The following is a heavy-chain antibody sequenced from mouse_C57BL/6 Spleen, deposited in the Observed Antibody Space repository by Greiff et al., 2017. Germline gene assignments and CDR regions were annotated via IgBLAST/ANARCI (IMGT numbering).Heavy chain of an antibody. D-gene: IGHD2-4*01. CDR2: INPYNGDT. CDR1: GYSFTGYF. Sequence: VQLQQSGPELVKPGDSVKISCKASGYSFTGYFMNWVMQSHGTSLEWIGRINPYNGDTFYNQKFKGKATLTVDKSSSTAHMELRSLTSEDSAVYYCARSVYYDYDNYAMDYWGQGTSVTVSS. CDR3: ARSVYYDYDNYAMDY. J-gene: IGHJ4*01. V-gene: IGHV1-20*01.